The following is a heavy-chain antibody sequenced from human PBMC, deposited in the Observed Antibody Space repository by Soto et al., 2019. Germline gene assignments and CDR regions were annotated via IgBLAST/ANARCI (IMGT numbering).Heavy chain of an antibody. CDR3: ARDGRYFDSNGYFDY. CDR2: ISVYDGKT. Sequence: QVQLVQSGSAVRKPGTSVKVSCKTSGYTFSSNGVSWVRQAPGQGLEWMGWISVYDGKTKYAEKFEGRATMTLDTSTTTAYMELRSLRSEVTAVYYCARDGRYFDSNGYFDYWGQGTRVTVSS. V-gene: IGHV1-18*01. CDR1: GYTFSSNG. J-gene: IGHJ4*02. D-gene: IGHD3-22*01.